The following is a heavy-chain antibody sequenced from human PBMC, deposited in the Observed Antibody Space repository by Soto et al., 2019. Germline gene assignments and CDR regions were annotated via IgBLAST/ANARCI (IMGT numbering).Heavy chain of an antibody. D-gene: IGHD3-3*01. CDR3: ARGAQDFWSGQFDY. V-gene: IGHV4-4*07. Sequence: PSETLSLTCTVSDGSISTYFCNWIRQPAGKGLEWIGRIDNSGNTNYNPSLKSRVTMSADTSRNQFSLKLNSVTAADTAVYYCARGAQDFWSGQFDYWGQGALVTVSS. J-gene: IGHJ4*02. CDR1: DGSISTYF. CDR2: IDNSGNT.